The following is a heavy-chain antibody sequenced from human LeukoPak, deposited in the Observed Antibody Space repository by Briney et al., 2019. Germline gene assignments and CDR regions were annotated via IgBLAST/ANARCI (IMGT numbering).Heavy chain of an antibody. Sequence: SQTLSLTCAISGDSVSTNSAARNWIRQSPSRGLEWLGRTYYRSRWYNDYAVCVKSRITINPDTSKNQFYLQLNAVTPEDTAVYYCSRYKGGSGYDHLDSWGQGTLVTVSS. D-gene: IGHD5-12*01. CDR1: GDSVSTNSAA. CDR3: SRYKGGSGYDHLDS. V-gene: IGHV6-1*01. J-gene: IGHJ4*02. CDR2: TYYRSRWYN.